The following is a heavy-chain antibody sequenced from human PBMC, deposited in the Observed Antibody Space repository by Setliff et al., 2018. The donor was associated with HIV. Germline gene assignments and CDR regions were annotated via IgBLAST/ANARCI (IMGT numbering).Heavy chain of an antibody. Sequence: ASVKVSCKAAGYSFSGYALHWVRQAPGQRLEWMGRINGGNGDTVYSQKLWGRVTITRDRTATTVYMELSNLRSEDTALYFCARTDYDSGKSVLDSWGQGTLVTVSS. D-gene: IGHD3-10*01. CDR3: ARTDYDSGKSVLDS. CDR1: GYSFSGYA. V-gene: IGHV1-3*01. J-gene: IGHJ5*01. CDR2: INGGNGDT.